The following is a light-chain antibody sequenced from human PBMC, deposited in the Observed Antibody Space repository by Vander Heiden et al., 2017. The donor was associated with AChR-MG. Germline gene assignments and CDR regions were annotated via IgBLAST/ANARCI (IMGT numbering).Light chain of an antibody. CDR3: QQYDRLPT. V-gene: IGKV1-33*01. J-gene: IGKJ2*01. CDR1: RDISNY. Sequence: TPMTQSPSSLSASVGDRVTITCQASRDISNYLNWYQQRPGTAPKLLIYEVSYLEAGVTSRFSGSGSGTDFNFTITSLQPEDIATYYCQQYDRLPTFGQGTKLELK. CDR2: EVS.